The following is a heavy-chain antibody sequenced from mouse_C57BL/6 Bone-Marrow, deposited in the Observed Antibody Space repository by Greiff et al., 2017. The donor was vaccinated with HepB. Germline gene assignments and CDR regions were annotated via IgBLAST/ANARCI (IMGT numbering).Heavy chain of an antibody. CDR3: TRVHYGSSYYAMDY. J-gene: IGHJ4*01. V-gene: IGHV5-9-1*02. CDR1: GFTFSDYG. D-gene: IGHD1-1*01. CDR2: ISSGGDYI. Sequence: RVESGGGLVKPGGSLKLSCAASGFTFSDYGMHWVRQAPEKRLEWVAYISSGGDYIYYADTVKGRFTISRDNARNTLYLQMSSLKSEDTAMYYCTRVHYGSSYYAMDYWGQGTSVTVSS.